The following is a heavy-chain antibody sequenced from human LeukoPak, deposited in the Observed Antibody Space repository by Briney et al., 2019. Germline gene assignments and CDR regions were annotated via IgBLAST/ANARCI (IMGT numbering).Heavy chain of an antibody. D-gene: IGHD1-26*01. CDR3: AKKSIVGLTGAFDI. J-gene: IGHJ3*02. CDR2: IHHSGST. Sequence: SGTLSLTCAVSGGSISSSNWWSWVRQPPGKGLEWVGEIHHSGSTNYNPSLNSRVTISVDKSKNQFSLKLSSVTAADTAVYSCAKKSIVGLTGAFDIWGQGTMVTVSS. V-gene: IGHV4-4*02. CDR1: GGSISSSNW.